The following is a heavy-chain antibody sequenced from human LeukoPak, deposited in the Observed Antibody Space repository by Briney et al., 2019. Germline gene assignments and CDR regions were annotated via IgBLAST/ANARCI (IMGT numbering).Heavy chain of an antibody. J-gene: IGHJ3*01. D-gene: IGHD3-3*01. CDR1: GFTFSSYS. Sequence: KTAGSLRLSCAASGFTFSSYSMNWVRQAPGKGLEWVSSISSSSNYIYYTDSVKGRFSISTDNAKNSMYLEMHSLRAEDTAVYYRAREIFGETDAFDLWGQGTMVTVSS. CDR3: AREIFGETDAFDL. V-gene: IGHV3-21*01. CDR2: ISSSSNYI.